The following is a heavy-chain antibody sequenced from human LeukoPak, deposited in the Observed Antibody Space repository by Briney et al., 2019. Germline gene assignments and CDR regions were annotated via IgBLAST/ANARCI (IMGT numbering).Heavy chain of an antibody. CDR1: GYRLTTYW. V-gene: IGHV5-51*01. CDR2: IYPGDSDT. Sequence: GESLKISCKGSGYRLTTYWIAWVRQMPGKGLEWMGIIYPGDSDTRYSPSFQGQVTISADKSISTAYLQWSSLKASDTAMYYCVRQRDDSYDSSGYYGDWGQGTLVTVSS. CDR3: VRQRDDSYDSSGYYGD. J-gene: IGHJ4*02. D-gene: IGHD3-22*01.